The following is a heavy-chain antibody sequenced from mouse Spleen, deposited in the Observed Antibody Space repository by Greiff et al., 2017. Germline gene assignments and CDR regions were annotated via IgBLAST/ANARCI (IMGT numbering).Heavy chain of an antibody. J-gene: IGHJ2*01. D-gene: IGHD1-1*01. V-gene: IGHV1-39*01. CDR2: INPNYGTT. CDR3: ARSITTVVGYYFDY. CDR1: GYSFTDYN. Sequence: EVKLMESGPELVKPGASVKISCKASGYSFTDYNMNWVKQSNGKSLEWIGVINPNYGTTSYNQKFKGKATLTVDQSSSTAYMQLNSLTSEDSAVYYCARSITTVVGYYFDYWGQGTTLTVSS.